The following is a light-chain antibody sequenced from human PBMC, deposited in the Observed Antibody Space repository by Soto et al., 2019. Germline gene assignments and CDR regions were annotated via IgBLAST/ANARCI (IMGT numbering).Light chain of an antibody. V-gene: IGLV2-14*01. CDR1: SSDVGGYNH. CDR2: AVS. J-gene: IGLJ2*01. Sequence: QSVLTQPASVSGSPGQSITISCTGTSSDVGGYNHVSWYQHSPGKAPKLILFAVSDRPSGVSHRFSGAKSGNTASLTISGLQADDEADSYCCSYTSLRTVVFGGGTKLTVL. CDR3: CSYTSLRTVV.